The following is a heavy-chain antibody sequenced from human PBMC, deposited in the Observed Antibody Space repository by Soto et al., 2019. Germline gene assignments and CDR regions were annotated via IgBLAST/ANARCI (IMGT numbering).Heavy chain of an antibody. CDR1: GGSFSGYY. J-gene: IGHJ4*02. Sequence: PSETLSLTCAVYGGSFSGYYWSCIRQPPGKGLEWIVEINHSGSTNYNPSLKSRVTISVDTSKNQFSLKLSSVTAADTAVYCNDSSGYCFDYWGQGTLVTVSS. V-gene: IGHV4-34*01. CDR2: INHSGST. D-gene: IGHD3-22*01. CDR3: DSSGYCFDY.